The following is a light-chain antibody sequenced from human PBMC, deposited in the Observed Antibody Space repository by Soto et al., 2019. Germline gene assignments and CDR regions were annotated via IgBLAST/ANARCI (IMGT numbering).Light chain of an antibody. CDR1: QSISSY. CDR3: QQSYSTPPIT. V-gene: IGKV1-39*01. CDR2: AAS. J-gene: IGKJ5*01. Sequence: DIQMTQSPSSLSSSVGDIFTITCGSSQSISSYLNWYQQKPGKAPKLLIYAASSLQSGVPSRFSGSGSGTDFTLTISSLQPEDFATYYCQQSYSTPPITFGQGTRLEIK.